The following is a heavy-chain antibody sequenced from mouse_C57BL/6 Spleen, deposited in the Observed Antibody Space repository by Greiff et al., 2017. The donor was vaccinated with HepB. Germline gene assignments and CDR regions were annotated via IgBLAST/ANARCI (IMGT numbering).Heavy chain of an antibody. Sequence: EVKLMESGGGLVQPGGSLKLSCAASGFTFSDYYMYWVRQTPEQRLEWVAYISNGGGSTDYPDTVKGRFTISRDNAKNTLYLQMSRLKSEDTAMYYCARHSYYYGSRGYFDVWGTGTTVTVSS. J-gene: IGHJ1*03. V-gene: IGHV5-12*01. D-gene: IGHD1-1*01. CDR2: ISNGGGST. CDR3: ARHSYYYGSRGYFDV. CDR1: GFTFSDYY.